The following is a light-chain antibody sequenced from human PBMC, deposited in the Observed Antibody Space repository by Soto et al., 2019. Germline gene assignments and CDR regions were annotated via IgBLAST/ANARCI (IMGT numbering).Light chain of an antibody. CDR1: QSVGGN. V-gene: IGKV3-15*01. CDR3: QQYNDRPWGT. CDR2: GAS. Sequence: EIVLTQSPATLSVSPGERATLSCRASQSVGGNLAWYQQKPGQAPRLLFYGASTRATGIPGRFSGSGSATEFTLTISSLQSEDFAVYYCQQYNDRPWGTFGQGTKLEIK. J-gene: IGKJ2*01.